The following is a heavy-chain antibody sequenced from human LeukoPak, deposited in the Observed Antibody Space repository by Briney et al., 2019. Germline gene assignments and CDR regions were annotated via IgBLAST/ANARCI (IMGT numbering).Heavy chain of an antibody. CDR1: GYTFIGYY. Sequence: ASVKVSCKASGYTFIGYYMHWVRQAPGQGLEWMGWINPNSGGTNYAQKLQGRVTMTTDTSTSTAYMELRSLRSDDTAVYYCARGGDYYDSSGYSRLGYWGQGTLVTVSS. D-gene: IGHD3-22*01. CDR2: INPNSGGT. CDR3: ARGGDYYDSSGYSRLGY. J-gene: IGHJ4*02. V-gene: IGHV1-2*02.